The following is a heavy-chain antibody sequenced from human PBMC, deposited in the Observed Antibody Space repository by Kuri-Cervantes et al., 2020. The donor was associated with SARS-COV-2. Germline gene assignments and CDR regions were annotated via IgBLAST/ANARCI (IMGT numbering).Heavy chain of an antibody. Sequence: GESLKISCAASSFTFSNYTMNWVRQAPGKGLEWVSSIGRSSSCLYCADSLKGRFTISTDNAKSSLYLQMSALRPEDTAVYYCARDEGYCTRSGCYNWFDPWGQGTLVTVSS. CDR1: SFTFSNYT. CDR3: ARDEGYCTRSGCYNWFDP. D-gene: IGHD2-2*02. J-gene: IGHJ5*02. CDR2: IGRSSSCL. V-gene: IGHV3-21*04.